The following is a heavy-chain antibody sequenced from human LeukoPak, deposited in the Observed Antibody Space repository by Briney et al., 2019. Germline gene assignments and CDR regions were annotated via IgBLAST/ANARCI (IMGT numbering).Heavy chain of an antibody. J-gene: IGHJ4*02. CDR2: ISYDGSNK. CDR3: ATEGEAGYAYLW. V-gene: IGHV3-30*03. CDR1: GFTFSSYG. D-gene: IGHD3-16*01. Sequence: GGSLRLSCAASGFTFSSYGMHWVRQAPGKGLEWVAVISYDGSNKYYADSVKGRFTISRDNSKNTLYLQMNSLRAEDTAVYYCATEGEAGYAYLWWGRGSLVAVSS.